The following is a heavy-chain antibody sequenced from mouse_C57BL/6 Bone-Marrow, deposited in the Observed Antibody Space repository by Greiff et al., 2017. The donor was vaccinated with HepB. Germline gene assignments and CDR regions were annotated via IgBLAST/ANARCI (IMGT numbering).Heavy chain of an antibody. CDR2: IWTGGGT. D-gene: IGHD1-1*01. Sequence: QVQLKESGPGLVAPSQSLSITCTVSGFSLTSYAISWVRQPPGKGLEWLGVIWTGGGTNYNSALKSRLSISKDNSKSQVFLKMNSLQTDDTARYYCARNFGLITTVVAEYYFDYWGQGTTLTVSS. CDR3: ARNFGLITTVVAEYYFDY. J-gene: IGHJ2*01. CDR1: GFSLTSYA. V-gene: IGHV2-9-1*01.